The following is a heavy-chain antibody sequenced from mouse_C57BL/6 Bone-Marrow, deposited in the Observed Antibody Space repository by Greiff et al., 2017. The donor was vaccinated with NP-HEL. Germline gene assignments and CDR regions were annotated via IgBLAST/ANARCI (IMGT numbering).Heavy chain of an antibody. CDR3: ARGGWFAY. CDR2: ISNLAYSI. Sequence: EVKLMESGGGLVQPGGSLKLSCAASGFTFSDYGMAWVRQAPRKGPAWVAFISNLAYSIYYADTVTGRFTISRENAKNTLYVEMGRLRSEDTAMYYCARGGWFAYWGQGTLVTVSA. V-gene: IGHV5-15*01. J-gene: IGHJ3*01. CDR1: GFTFSDYG.